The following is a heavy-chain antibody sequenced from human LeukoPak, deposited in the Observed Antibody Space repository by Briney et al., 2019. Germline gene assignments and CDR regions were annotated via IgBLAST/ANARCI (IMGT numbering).Heavy chain of an antibody. CDR2: INPNGGST. Sequence: ASVKVSCKASGYTFTSYYMHWVRQAPGQGLEWMGIINPNGGSTSYAQKFQGRVTMTRDTSTSTVYMELSSLRSEDTAVYYCARADYGDYVTGAFDIWGQGTMVTVSS. D-gene: IGHD4-17*01. V-gene: IGHV1-46*01. J-gene: IGHJ3*02. CDR1: GYTFTSYY. CDR3: ARADYGDYVTGAFDI.